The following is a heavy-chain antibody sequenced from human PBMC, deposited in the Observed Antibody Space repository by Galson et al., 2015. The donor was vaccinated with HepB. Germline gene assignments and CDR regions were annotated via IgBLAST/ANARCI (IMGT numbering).Heavy chain of an antibody. J-gene: IGHJ3*02. Sequence: SVKVSCKASGYTFTSYYMHWVRQAPGQGLEWMGIINPSGGSTSYAQKFQGRVTMTRDTSTSTVYMELSSLRSEDTAVYYCARAYCSGGSCYQVDHAFDIWGQGTMVTVSS. CDR1: GYTFTSYY. CDR2: INPSGGST. D-gene: IGHD2-15*01. CDR3: ARAYCSGGSCYQVDHAFDI. V-gene: IGHV1-46*03.